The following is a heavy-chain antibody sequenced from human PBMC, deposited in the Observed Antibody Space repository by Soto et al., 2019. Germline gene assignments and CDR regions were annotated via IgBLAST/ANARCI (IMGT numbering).Heavy chain of an antibody. CDR3: ASDAYCGGDCYSPS. V-gene: IGHV4-39*01. D-gene: IGHD2-21*02. Sequence: SETLSLTAPVAGCSISGSSYCWGWLRQPPGKGLEWIGSIYYSGSTYYNPSLKSRVTISVDTPKNQSSLKLSSVTAADTAVYYCASDAYCGGDCYSPSWGQGTLVTVSS. CDR2: IYYSGST. J-gene: IGHJ4*02. CDR1: GCSISGSSYC.